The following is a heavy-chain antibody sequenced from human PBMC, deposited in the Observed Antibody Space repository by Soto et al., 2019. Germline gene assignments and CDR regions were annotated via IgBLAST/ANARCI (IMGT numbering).Heavy chain of an antibody. J-gene: IGHJ4*02. Sequence: QVQLQESGPGLVRPSEALSLTCTVSNGSISHYYWSWIRQSPGKGLEWIAYIYDSGITNYNPSLISLVTISVDTSKIQFSLKLSSVTAADTATYYCSGGYLQLFEYWGQGILVTVSS. CDR2: IYDSGIT. D-gene: IGHD1-1*01. V-gene: IGHV4-59*01. CDR1: NGSISHYY. CDR3: SGGYLQLFEY.